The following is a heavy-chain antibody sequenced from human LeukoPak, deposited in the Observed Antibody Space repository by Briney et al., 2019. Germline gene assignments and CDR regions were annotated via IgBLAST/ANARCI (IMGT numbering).Heavy chain of an antibody. CDR1: GASISSSNW. CDR2: IYHSGTT. D-gene: IGHD6-13*01. Sequence: SETLSLTRAVSGASISSSNWWSWVRQPPRRRLEGIGEIYHSGTTNYNLTLKSRVTISVDKSKNQFSLNLSSVTAADTAVYYCARLRFSSWYYFDYWGQGTLVPVSS. J-gene: IGHJ4*02. V-gene: IGHV4-4*02. CDR3: ARLRFSSWYYFDY.